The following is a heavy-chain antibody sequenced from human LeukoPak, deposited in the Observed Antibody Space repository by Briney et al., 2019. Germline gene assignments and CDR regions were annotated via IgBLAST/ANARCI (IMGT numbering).Heavy chain of an antibody. V-gene: IGHV1-8*01. J-gene: IGHJ6*02. CDR1: GYTFTSYD. Sequence: ASVKVSCTASGYTFTSYDINWVRQATGQGLEWMGWMNPNSGNTGYAQKFQGRVTMTRNTSISTAYMELSSLRSEDTAVYYCAREEAYYDFWSGYTSYYYYGMDVWGQGTTVTVSS. CDR2: MNPNSGNT. D-gene: IGHD3-3*01. CDR3: AREEAYYDFWSGYTSYYYYGMDV.